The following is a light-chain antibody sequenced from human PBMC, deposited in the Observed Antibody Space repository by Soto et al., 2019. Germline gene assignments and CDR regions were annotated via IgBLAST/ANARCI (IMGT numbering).Light chain of an antibody. CDR2: EVS. Sequence: QSALTQPASVAGSPGQSITISCTGTSSDVGYYKYVSWYQHHPGNAPKLIIYEVSNRPSGVSNRFSGSKSGNTASLTISGLQAEDEADYYCSSYTTSNTWVFGGGTKVTVL. CDR1: SSDVGYYKY. CDR3: SSYTTSNTWV. J-gene: IGLJ3*02. V-gene: IGLV2-14*01.